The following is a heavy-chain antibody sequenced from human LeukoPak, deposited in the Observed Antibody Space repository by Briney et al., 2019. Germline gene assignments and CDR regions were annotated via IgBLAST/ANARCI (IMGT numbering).Heavy chain of an antibody. V-gene: IGHV3-21*01. CDR2: ITSSGRYI. J-gene: IGHJ4*02. CDR3: TREGSQWDFLVDY. Sequence: GGSLRLSCAASGFTFSSYSMNWVRQAPGKGLEWVSSITSSGRYIYYADSVKGRFTISRDNSENSLYLQMDSLTAEDTAVYYCTREGSQWDFLVDYWGQGTRVAVSP. CDR1: GFTFSSYS. D-gene: IGHD2/OR15-2a*01.